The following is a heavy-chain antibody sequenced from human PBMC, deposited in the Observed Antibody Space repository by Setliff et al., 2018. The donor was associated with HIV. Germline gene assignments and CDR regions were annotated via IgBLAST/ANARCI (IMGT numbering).Heavy chain of an antibody. J-gene: IGHJ4*02. D-gene: IGHD6-13*01. V-gene: IGHV6-1*01. Sequence: SQTLSLTCAISGDNVSSDRTAWNWIRQSPSRGLEWLGRTHYRSRWYSDYATFVKSRITISPDTSKNQLSLQLNSVTPEDTAVYFCARAGTTMAATGYYFDHWGQGVLVTVSS. CDR1: GDNVSSDRTA. CDR3: ARAGTTMAATGYYFDH. CDR2: THYRSRWYS.